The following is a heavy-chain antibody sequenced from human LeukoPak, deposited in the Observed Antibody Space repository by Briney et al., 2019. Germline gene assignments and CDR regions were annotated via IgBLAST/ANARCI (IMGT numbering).Heavy chain of an antibody. J-gene: IGHJ3*02. CDR2: ISYDGSNK. V-gene: IGHV3-30*04. CDR1: GFTFSSYA. Sequence: PGGSLRLSCAASGFTFSSYAMHWVRQAPGKGLEWVAVISYDGSNKYYADSVKGRFTISRDNSKNTLYLQMNSLRVEDTAVYYCARGGWYLYDALDIWGQGTLVTVSS. CDR3: ARGGWYLYDALDI. D-gene: IGHD6-19*01.